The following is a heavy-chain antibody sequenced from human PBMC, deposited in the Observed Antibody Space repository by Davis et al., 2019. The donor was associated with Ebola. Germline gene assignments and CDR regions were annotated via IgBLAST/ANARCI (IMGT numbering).Heavy chain of an antibody. J-gene: IGHJ4*02. CDR3: ARSLDW. CDR2: IRSKANSYAT. Sequence: GGSLRLSCAASGFTFSGSAMHWVRQASGKGLEWVGRIRSKANSYATAYAASVKGRFTISRDNSKNTLYLQMNSLGAEDTAVYYCARSLDWWGQGTLVTVSS. CDR1: GFTFSGSA. V-gene: IGHV3-73*01.